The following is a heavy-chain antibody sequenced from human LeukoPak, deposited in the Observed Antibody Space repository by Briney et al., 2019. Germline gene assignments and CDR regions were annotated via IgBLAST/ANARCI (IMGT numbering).Heavy chain of an antibody. D-gene: IGHD2/OR15-2a*01. CDR2: IYHSGST. Sequence: PSETLSLTCAVSGYSISSGYYWGWIRQPPGKGLEWIGSIYHSGSTYYNPSLKSRVTISVDTSKNQFSLKLSSVTAAGTAVYYCARQLSIKPPAEYFQHWGQGTLVTVSS. J-gene: IGHJ1*01. CDR1: GYSISSGYY. V-gene: IGHV4-38-2*01. CDR3: ARQLSIKPPAEYFQH.